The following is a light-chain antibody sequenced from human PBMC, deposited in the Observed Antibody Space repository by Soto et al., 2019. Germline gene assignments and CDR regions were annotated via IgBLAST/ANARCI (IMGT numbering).Light chain of an antibody. CDR3: QQYNKWRT. V-gene: IGKV3-15*01. Sequence: EIVMTQSPATLSVSPGERATLSSRASESVSSNLAWYQQKPGQAPGLLIYGASTRATGIPARISGSGSGTEFTLTISSLQSEDFAVYYCQQYNKWRTFGQGTKVDI. CDR2: GAS. CDR1: ESVSSN. J-gene: IGKJ1*01.